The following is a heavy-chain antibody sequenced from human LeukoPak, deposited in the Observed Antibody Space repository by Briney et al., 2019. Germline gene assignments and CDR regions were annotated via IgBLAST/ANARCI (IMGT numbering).Heavy chain of an antibody. CDR2: IIPIFGTA. CDR1: GGTFSSYA. Sequence: ASVKVSCKASGGTFSSYAISWVRQAPGQGLEWMGGIIPIFGTANYAQKFQGRVMITADESTSTAYMELSSLRSEDTAVYYCATTRRRDGYNYSPFDYWGQGTLVTVSS. J-gene: IGHJ4*02. D-gene: IGHD5-24*01. V-gene: IGHV1-69*13. CDR3: ATTRRRDGYNYSPFDY.